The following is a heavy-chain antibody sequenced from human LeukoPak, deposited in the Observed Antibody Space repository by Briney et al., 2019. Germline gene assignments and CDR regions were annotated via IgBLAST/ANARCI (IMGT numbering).Heavy chain of an antibody. CDR2: IYWDDGK. CDR1: GFSLSTTGVG. D-gene: IGHD3-22*01. Sequence: SGPTLVKPTQTLTLTCTFSGFSLSTTGVGVGWIRQPPGKALEWLALIYWDDGKRYSPSLKSRLTITKDTSKNQVVLTMTNMDPVDTATYYCAHSGKGYYDSNHLDYWGQGTLVTVSS. CDR3: AHSGKGYYDSNHLDY. J-gene: IGHJ4*02. V-gene: IGHV2-5*02.